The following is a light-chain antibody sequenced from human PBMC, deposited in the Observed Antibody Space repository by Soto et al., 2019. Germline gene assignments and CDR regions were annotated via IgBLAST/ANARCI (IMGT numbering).Light chain of an antibody. J-gene: IGLJ3*02. CDR3: AAWDDSLNGWV. Sequence: QSVLTQPPSASGTPGQRVTISCSGSSSNIGSNTVNCDQQLPGTAPKLLIYSNKQRPSGVPDRFSGSKSGTSDSLAISGLQSEDEADYYCAAWDDSLNGWVFGGGTKVTVL. CDR1: SSNIGSNT. V-gene: IGLV1-44*01. CDR2: SNK.